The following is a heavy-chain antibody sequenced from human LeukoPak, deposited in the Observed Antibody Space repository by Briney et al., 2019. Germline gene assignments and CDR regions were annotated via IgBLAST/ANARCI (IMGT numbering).Heavy chain of an antibody. V-gene: IGHV3-49*04. D-gene: IGHD5-24*01. J-gene: IGHJ6*03. Sequence: GGSLRLSCTASGFTFGDYAMSWVRQAPGKGLEWVGFIRSKTYGGTTEYAASVKGRFTISRDDSKSIAYLQMNSLRAEDTAVYYCARRWYGAYAYYYMDVWGKGTTVTVSS. CDR2: IRSKTYGGTT. CDR3: ARRWYGAYAYYYMDV. CDR1: GFTFGDYA.